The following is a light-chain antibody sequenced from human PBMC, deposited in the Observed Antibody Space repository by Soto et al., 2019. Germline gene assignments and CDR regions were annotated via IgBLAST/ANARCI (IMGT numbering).Light chain of an antibody. CDR3: QQYNERPTWT. CDR2: GAS. V-gene: IGKV3-15*01. CDR1: LTMNNN. J-gene: IGKJ1*01. Sequence: EIVMTQSPATLSVSQGESVTLSCSASLTMNNNIAWYQHKPGQAPRLLIFGASSRATGVPGRFSGSGFGTEFTLSISSLQSEDFAVYYCQQYNERPTWTFGQGTTVEMK.